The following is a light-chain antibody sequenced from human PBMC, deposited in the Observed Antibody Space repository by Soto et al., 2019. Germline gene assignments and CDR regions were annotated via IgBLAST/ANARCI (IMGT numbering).Light chain of an antibody. CDR2: GAS. Sequence: DIQMTQSPSTLSASVGDRVIITCRASHSISKWLAWYQQKPGKDPKLLIYGASSLESGVPSRFSGSGSGTEFTLTISSLQPDDFATYYCQQYNSYDMWTFGRGTKVDIK. J-gene: IGKJ1*01. CDR1: HSISKW. CDR3: QQYNSYDMWT. V-gene: IGKV1-5*01.